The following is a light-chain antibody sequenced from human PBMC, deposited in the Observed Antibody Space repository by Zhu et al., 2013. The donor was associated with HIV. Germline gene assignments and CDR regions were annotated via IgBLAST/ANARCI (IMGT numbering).Light chain of an antibody. CDR2: DVS. Sequence: DIQMTQSPSTLSASVGDRVIITCRASQSISSWLAWYQQKPGKAPNLLIYDVSRLQSGVPSRFSGSGSGTEFTLTIDNLQPADFATYYCQQYKIYSLTFGGGTRWR. CDR1: QSISSW. V-gene: IGKV1-5*01. J-gene: IGKJ4*01. CDR3: QQYKIYSLT.